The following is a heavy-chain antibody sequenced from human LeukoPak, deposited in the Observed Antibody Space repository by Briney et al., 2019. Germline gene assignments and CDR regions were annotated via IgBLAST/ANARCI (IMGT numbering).Heavy chain of an antibody. D-gene: IGHD3-9*01. Sequence: SDTLSLTCAVYGGSFSGYYWIWIRQPPGKGLEWIGEINHSGRTNYNPSLKSRVTISVDTSKNQFSLKLSSVTAADTAVYYCASSDILTGYYLDYWGQGTLVTVSS. V-gene: IGHV4-34*01. CDR3: ASSDILTGYYLDY. CDR2: INHSGRT. J-gene: IGHJ4*02. CDR1: GGSFSGYY.